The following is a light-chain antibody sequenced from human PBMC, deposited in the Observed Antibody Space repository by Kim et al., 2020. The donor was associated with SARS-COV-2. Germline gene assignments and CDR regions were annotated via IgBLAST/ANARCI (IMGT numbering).Light chain of an antibody. Sequence: QSVLTQPPSASGSPGQSVTISCTGTSNDVGGYDYVSWYQQHPATAPKLMIYEVTKRSSGAPDRFSGSKSGTTASLTVCGLQADDEADYCCSSDARRKNYVFGTGTKVTVL. CDR3: SSDARRKNYV. CDR2: EVT. CDR1: SNDVGGYDY. V-gene: IGLV2-8*01. J-gene: IGLJ1*01.